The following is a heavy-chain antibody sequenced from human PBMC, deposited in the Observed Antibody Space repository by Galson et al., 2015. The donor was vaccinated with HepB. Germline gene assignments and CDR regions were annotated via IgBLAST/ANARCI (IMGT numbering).Heavy chain of an antibody. V-gene: IGHV3-53*01. D-gene: IGHD2-21*01. CDR3: ARDADRLLGAAFDI. CDR1: GFAVSNNH. J-gene: IGHJ3*02. CDR2: LLSGGRT. Sequence: CAASGFAVSNNHVAWVRQAPGKGLEWVSLLLSGGRTHFADPVRGRFTLSRDNFPDIVYLQMNNLRLDDTALYYCARDADRLLGAAFDIWGQGTLVTVSS.